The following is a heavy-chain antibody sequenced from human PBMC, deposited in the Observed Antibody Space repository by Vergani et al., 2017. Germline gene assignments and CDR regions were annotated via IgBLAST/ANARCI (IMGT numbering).Heavy chain of an antibody. Sequence: QVQLVQSGAEVGKPGASVKISCKASGYTFTAYYIHWVRQAPEQGLEWVGVISPDGFSTFYAQKFQGRVTITRDTSMSTVYVEVTSLRSDDTAVYYCAREPPLTGFFDYWGQGTLVTVSS. CDR2: ISPDGFST. J-gene: IGHJ4*02. CDR3: AREPPLTGFFDY. D-gene: IGHD3-9*01. V-gene: IGHV1-46*03. CDR1: GYTFTAYY.